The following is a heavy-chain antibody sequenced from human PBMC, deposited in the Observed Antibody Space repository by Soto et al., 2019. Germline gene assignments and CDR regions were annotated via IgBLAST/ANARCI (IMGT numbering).Heavy chain of an antibody. CDR3: ARIPCYGGNLQHFDS. D-gene: IGHD4-17*01. CDR1: GFSLSTSGMC. Sequence: SGPTLVNPTETLTLTCSFSGFSLSTSGMCVSWIRQPPGKALEWLAVIYWDDAKFYSTSLKTRLTISKDTSKNQVVLTVTNMGPVDAATYYCARIPCYGGNLQHFDSWGQGTLVTVSS. V-gene: IGHV2-70*01. CDR2: IYWDDAK. J-gene: IGHJ4*02.